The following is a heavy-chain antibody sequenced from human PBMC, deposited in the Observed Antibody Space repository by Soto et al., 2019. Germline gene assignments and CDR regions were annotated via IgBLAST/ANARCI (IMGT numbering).Heavy chain of an antibody. Sequence: QVVQSGAEVRKPGASVKVSCKASGYSFTTYYIHWFRQAPGQGLEWMAIINPNGGTTHYAQKFQGRVTVTRDMSASTVYMELSSLRSDDTAIYYCAAYCSGGGCPPGPWNWGRGTMVTVSS. D-gene: IGHD2-15*01. CDR3: AAYCSGGGCPPGPWN. J-gene: IGHJ3*01. CDR1: GYSFTTYY. CDR2: INPNGGTT. V-gene: IGHV1-46*03.